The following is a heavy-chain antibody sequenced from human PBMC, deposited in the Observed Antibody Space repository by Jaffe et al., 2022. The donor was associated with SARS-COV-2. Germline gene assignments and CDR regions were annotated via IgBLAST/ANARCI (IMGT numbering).Heavy chain of an antibody. V-gene: IGHV4-31*03. D-gene: IGHD3-9*01. Sequence: QLQLQESGPGLVKPSQTLSLTCTVSGGSINSGGYYWSWVRQLPGGGLEWTGYIFDSGTTSYNPSLRSRVTISADASKNQFSLKLSSVTAADTAVYYCARSWLLNGVGHGLDVWGQGTTVTVSS. CDR2: IFDSGTT. CDR1: GGSINSGGYY. CDR3: ARSWLLNGVGHGLDV. J-gene: IGHJ6*02.